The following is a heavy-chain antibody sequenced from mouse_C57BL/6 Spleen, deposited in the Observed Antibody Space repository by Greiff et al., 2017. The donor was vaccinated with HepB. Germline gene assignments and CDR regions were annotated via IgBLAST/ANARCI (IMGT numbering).Heavy chain of an antibody. CDR1: GYTFTDYN. V-gene: IGHV1-22*01. Sequence: EVQLQQSGPELVKPGASVKMSCKASGYTFTDYNMHWVKQSHGKSLEWIGYINPNNGGTSYNQKFKGKATLTVNKSSSTAYMELRSLTSEDSAVYYCARGTTVVGDWYFDVWGTGTTVTVSS. J-gene: IGHJ1*03. CDR2: INPNNGGT. D-gene: IGHD1-1*01. CDR3: ARGTTVVGDWYFDV.